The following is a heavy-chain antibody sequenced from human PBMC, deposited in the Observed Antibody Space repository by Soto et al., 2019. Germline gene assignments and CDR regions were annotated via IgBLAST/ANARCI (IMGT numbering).Heavy chain of an antibody. J-gene: IGHJ3*02. V-gene: IGHV4-31*03. D-gene: IGHD5-12*01. Sequence: QVQLQESGPGLVKPSQTLSLTCTVSGGSISSGGYYWSWIRQHPGKGLEWIGYIYYSGSTYYNPSLKSRVTISVDTSKNQFSLKLSSVTAADTAVYYCARDGDIVATIGAFDIWGQGTMVTVSS. CDR2: IYYSGST. CDR3: ARDGDIVATIGAFDI. CDR1: GGSISSGGYY.